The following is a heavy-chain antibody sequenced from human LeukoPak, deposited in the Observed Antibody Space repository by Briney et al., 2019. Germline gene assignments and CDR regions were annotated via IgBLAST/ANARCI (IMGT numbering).Heavy chain of an antibody. CDR2: INWNGGST. D-gene: IGHD2-2*01. Sequence: GGSLRLSCAASGFTFDDYGMSWVRQAPGKGLEWVSCINWNGGSTGYADSVKGRSTISRENAKNSLYLQMNSLRAEDTALYHCARVVVVTSGLDVWGQGTTVTVSS. CDR1: GFTFDDYG. V-gene: IGHV3-20*01. J-gene: IGHJ6*02. CDR3: ARVVVVTSGLDV.